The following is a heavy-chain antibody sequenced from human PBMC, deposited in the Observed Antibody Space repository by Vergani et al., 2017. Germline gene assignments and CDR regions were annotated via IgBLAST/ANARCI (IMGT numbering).Heavy chain of an antibody. Sequence: EVQLVESGGGLVQPGRSLRLSCAASGFTFDDYAMHWVWQAPGKGLEWVSGISWNSGSTGYADSVKGRFTISRDNAKNSLYLQMNSLRAEDTALYYCARALGVAENNWFDPWGQGTLVTVSS. J-gene: IGHJ5*02. CDR3: ARALGVAENNWFDP. CDR2: ISWNSGST. V-gene: IGHV3-9*01. CDR1: GFTFDDYA. D-gene: IGHD6-19*01.